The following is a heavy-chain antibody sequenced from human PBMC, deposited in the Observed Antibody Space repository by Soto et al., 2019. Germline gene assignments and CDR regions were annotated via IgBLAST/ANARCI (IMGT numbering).Heavy chain of an antibody. Sequence: QVQLVQSGAEVKKPGSSVKVSCKASGGTFSSYAISWVRQAPGQGLEWMGGIIPIFGTANYAQKFQGRVTITADDSTSTAYMELSSLRSEDTAVYYCARDPYDFWSGYHHYYYGMDVWGQGTTVTVSS. D-gene: IGHD3-3*01. CDR3: ARDPYDFWSGYHHYYYGMDV. CDR1: GGTFSSYA. J-gene: IGHJ6*02. CDR2: IIPIFGTA. V-gene: IGHV1-69*01.